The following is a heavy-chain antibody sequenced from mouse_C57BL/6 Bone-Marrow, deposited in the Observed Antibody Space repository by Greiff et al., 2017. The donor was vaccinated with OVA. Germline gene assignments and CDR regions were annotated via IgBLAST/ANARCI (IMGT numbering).Heavy chain of an antibody. D-gene: IGHD1-1*01. V-gene: IGHV5-9*01. CDR2: ISGGGGNT. CDR3: ARQDYYGSRAY. CDR1: GFTFSSYT. J-gene: IGHJ3*01. Sequence: EVMLVESGGGLVKPGGSLKLSCAASGFTFSSYTMSWVRQTPEKRLEWVATISGGGGNTYYPDRVKGRFTISRDNAKNTQYLKMSSLRSEDTALYYCARQDYYGSRAYWGQGTLVTVSA.